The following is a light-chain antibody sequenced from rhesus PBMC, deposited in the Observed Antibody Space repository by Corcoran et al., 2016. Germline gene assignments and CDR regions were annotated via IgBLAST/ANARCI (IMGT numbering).Light chain of an antibody. CDR1: QGITKD. CDR3: LQDDSAPLS. V-gene: IGKV1-94*01. Sequence: DIQMTQSPSSLSASVGDRVTVTCRASQGITKDLSWYQQKSGKAPPLLIYTASSLQTGVSSRFSGSGSGPDFTLPISSLQPEDVATYYCLQDDSAPLSFGGGTKVEIK. J-gene: IGKJ4*01. CDR2: TAS.